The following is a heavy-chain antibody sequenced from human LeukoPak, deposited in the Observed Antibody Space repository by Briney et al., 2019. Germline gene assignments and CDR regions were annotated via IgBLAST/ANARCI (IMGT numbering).Heavy chain of an antibody. Sequence: VASVKVSCKASGYTFTDYYIHWVRQAPGLGLEWMGWINPNTGDTNFTQKFQGRVSMTRDTSISTAYMELSRLRSDDTAVYYCARGLSGPYYYYYMDVWGKGTTVTVSS. CDR2: INPNTGDT. CDR3: ARGLSGPYYYYYMDV. D-gene: IGHD2-15*01. J-gene: IGHJ6*03. CDR1: GYTFTDYY. V-gene: IGHV1-2*02.